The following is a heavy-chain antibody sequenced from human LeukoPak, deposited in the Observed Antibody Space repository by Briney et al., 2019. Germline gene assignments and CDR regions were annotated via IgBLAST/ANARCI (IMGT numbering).Heavy chain of an antibody. J-gene: IGHJ4*02. CDR2: ISYDGSNK. CDR3: ARGRAVPFDY. D-gene: IGHD2-2*01. Sequence: GGSLRLSCAASGFTFSSYATHWVRQAPGKGLEWVAVISYDGSNKYYADSVKGRFTISRDNSKNTLYLQMNSLRAEDTAVYYCARGRAVPFDYWGQGTLVTVSS. CDR1: GFTFSSYA. V-gene: IGHV3-30*04.